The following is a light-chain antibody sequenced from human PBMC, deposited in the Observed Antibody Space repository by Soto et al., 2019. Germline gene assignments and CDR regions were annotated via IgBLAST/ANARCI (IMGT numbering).Light chain of an antibody. J-gene: IGKJ1*01. CDR1: QDISKY. CDR3: QHYGGMWT. Sequence: DIQMTQSPSSLSASVGDRVTITCQASQDISKYLNWYQQKPGKAPKLLIYKASTLKSGVPSRFSGSGSGTEFILTISSLQPDDFASYCCQHYGGMWTFGQGTKVDIK. V-gene: IGKV1-5*03. CDR2: KAS.